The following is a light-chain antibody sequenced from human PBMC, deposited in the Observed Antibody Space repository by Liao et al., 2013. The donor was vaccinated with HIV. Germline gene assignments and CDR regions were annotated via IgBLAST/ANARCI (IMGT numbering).Light chain of an antibody. CDR1: NIGSIS. V-gene: IGLV3-21*01. CDR2: YDK. CDR3: HLWDRTSDQGV. Sequence: SYVVTQPPSVSVAPGQTAEITCGGENIGSISVHWYQQKPGQAPVLVLYYDKDRPSGIPERFSGFNTGNTATLIISRVETGDEADYYCHLWDRTSDQGVFGGGTKLTVL. J-gene: IGLJ3*02.